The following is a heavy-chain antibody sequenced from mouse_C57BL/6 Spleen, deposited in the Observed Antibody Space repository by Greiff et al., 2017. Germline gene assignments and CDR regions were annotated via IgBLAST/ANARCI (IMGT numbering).Heavy chain of an antibody. CDR1: GYTFTSYW. D-gene: IGHD2-2*01. V-gene: IGHV1-55*01. CDR3: ARSPYGYDGPRYFDY. CDR2: INPGSGST. Sequence: QVQLQQPGAELVKPGASVKMSCKASGYTFTSYWITWVKQRPGQGLEWIGDINPGSGSTNYNEKFKSKATLTVDTSSSTAYMQLSSLTSEDSAVYYYARSPYGYDGPRYFDYWGQGTTLTVSS. J-gene: IGHJ2*01.